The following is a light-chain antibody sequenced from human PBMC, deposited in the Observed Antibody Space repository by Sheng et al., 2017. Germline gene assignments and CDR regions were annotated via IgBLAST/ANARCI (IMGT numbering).Light chain of an antibody. CDR1: QSLLRSNGYNY. Sequence: DIVMTQSPLSLPVTPGEPASISCRSSQSLLRSNGYNYLDWYLQKPGQSPQLLITMASTRASGVPDRYSGSGSGTNFTLKISGVEAEDVGVYYCMQGLHSPRTFGQGSKVEIK. CDR2: MAS. V-gene: IGKV2-28*01. J-gene: IGKJ1*01. CDR3: MQGLHSPRT.